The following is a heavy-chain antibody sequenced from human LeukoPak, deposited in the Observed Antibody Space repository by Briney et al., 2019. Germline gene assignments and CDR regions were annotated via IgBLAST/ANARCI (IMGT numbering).Heavy chain of an antibody. V-gene: IGHV4-61*02. CDR3: ARELNLVRAVSYNWFDP. J-gene: IGHJ5*02. CDR1: GGSIRSGRYY. CDR2: IYTSGSI. D-gene: IGHD3-10*01. Sequence: SETLSLTXTVSGGSIRSGRYYWSWIRQPAGKGLEWIGRIYTSGSINYNSSLKSRVTISLDTSKNQFSLKLSSVTAADTAVYYCARELNLVRAVSYNWFDPWGQGTLVTVSS.